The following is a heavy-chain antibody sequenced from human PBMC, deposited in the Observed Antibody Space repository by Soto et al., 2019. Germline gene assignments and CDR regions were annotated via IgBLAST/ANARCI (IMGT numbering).Heavy chain of an antibody. CDR3: AREVGSYRRDIFDF. J-gene: IGHJ4*02. Sequence: HPGGSLRLSCAASGFTFSNFNMNWVRQAPGKGLEWISYITYSSSTINYVDSMRGRFTTSRDNAENSAFLQMNLLRIEDTAVSYTAREVGSYRRDIFDFASQLTLVLVSS. V-gene: IGHV3-48*01. D-gene: IGHD3-10*01. CDR2: ITYSSSTI. CDR1: GFTFSNFN.